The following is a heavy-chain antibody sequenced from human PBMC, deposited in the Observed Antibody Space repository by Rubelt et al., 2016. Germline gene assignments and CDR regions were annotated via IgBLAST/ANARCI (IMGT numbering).Heavy chain of an antibody. CDR1: GYTFTSYG. D-gene: IGHD6-19*01. V-gene: IGHV1-18*01. Sequence: QVQLVQSGAEVKKPGASVKVSCKASGYTFTSYGISWVRQDPGQGLEWMGWISAYNGNTNYAQKLQGRVTMTTDTATSTAYMELRSLRSDDTAVYYCARDKEWLATRGFQNWFDPWGQGTLVTVSS. CDR3: ARDKEWLATRGFQNWFDP. CDR2: ISAYNGNT. J-gene: IGHJ5*02.